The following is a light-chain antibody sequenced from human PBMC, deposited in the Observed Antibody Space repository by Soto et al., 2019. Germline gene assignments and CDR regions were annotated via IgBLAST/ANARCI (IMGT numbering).Light chain of an antibody. Sequence: QLVLTQPPSASGTPGQRVTISCSGSSSNIGTNTVIWYQQLPGAAPKLLIYSDNQRPSGVPDRFSGSKSGTSASLVISGLQSEDEADYYCAAWDVSLVVFGGGTQLTVL. J-gene: IGLJ2*01. CDR2: SDN. CDR3: AAWDVSLVV. V-gene: IGLV1-44*01. CDR1: SSNIGTNT.